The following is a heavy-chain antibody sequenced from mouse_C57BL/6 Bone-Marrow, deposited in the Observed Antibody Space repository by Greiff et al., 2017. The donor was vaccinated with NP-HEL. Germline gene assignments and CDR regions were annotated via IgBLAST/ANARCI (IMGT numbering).Heavy chain of an antibody. CDR2: IYPYNGVS. J-gene: IGHJ4*01. Sequence: LVESGPELVKPGASVKISCKASGYSFTGYYVHWVKQSHGNILDWIGYIYPYNGVSSYNQKFKGKATLTVDKSSSTAYMELRSLTSEDSAVYYCASITTVVTNYYAMDYWGQGTSVTVSS. V-gene: IGHV1-31*01. CDR1: GYSFTGYY. CDR3: ASITTVVTNYYAMDY. D-gene: IGHD1-1*01.